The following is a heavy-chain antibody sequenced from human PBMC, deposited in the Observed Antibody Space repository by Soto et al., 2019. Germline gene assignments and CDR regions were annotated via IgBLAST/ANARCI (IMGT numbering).Heavy chain of an antibody. CDR3: ARDAIYDGSGYYGSYFDY. Sequence: QVQLVESGGGVVQPGRSLRLSCAASAFTFRSYAMHWVRQAPGKGLEWVAVISYDGTYKYYADSVKGRFTISRDNSKNTLYLQMSSLRPEDTAVYYCARDAIYDGSGYYGSYFDYWAREAWSPSPQ. V-gene: IGHV3-30-3*01. J-gene: IGHJ4*02. CDR1: AFTFRSYA. CDR2: ISYDGTYK. D-gene: IGHD3-22*01.